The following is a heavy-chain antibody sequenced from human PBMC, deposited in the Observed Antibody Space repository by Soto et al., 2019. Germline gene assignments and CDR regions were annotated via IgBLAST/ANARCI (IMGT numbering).Heavy chain of an antibody. CDR2: IATSGAT. CDR1: GFTFSSYA. CDR3: ARQTVLPADRVNCFDS. J-gene: IGHJ4*02. D-gene: IGHD2-2*01. V-gene: IGHV3-23*01. Sequence: EVQLLESGGGLVQPGGSLRLSCAASGFTFSSYAMSWVRQTPGKGLEWVSSIATSGATFYQDSVKGRFTISRDNSKNTLLLQMSSLRDEDTALYYCARQTVLPADRVNCFDSWGQGTLVTVSS.